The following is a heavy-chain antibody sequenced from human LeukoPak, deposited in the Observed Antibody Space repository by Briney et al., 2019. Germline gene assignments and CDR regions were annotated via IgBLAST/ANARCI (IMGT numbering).Heavy chain of an antibody. D-gene: IGHD3/OR15-3a*01. CDR3: AKDRGWTGPDAFDI. J-gene: IGHJ3*02. Sequence: GGSLRLSCAASGFTFSDYSMNWVRQAPGKGLEWISYIGIDSGNTNYADSVKGRFTISRDNSKNTLYLQMNSLRAEDTAVYYCAKDRGWTGPDAFDIWGQGTMVTVSS. CDR2: IGIDSGNT. V-gene: IGHV3-48*01. CDR1: GFTFSDYS.